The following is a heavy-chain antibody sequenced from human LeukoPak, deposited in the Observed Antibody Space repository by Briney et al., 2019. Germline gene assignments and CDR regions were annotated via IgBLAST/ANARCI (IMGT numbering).Heavy chain of an antibody. CDR3: AAPWGATGDDWFDP. CDR2: ISGSGTSV. Sequence: GGALRLSCAASGFTFSSFEINWVRQAPGKGLEWVSYISGSGTSVYYADSVKGRFTTSRDNAKNSLYLQMNSLSAEDTAVYYCAAPWGATGDDWFDPWGQGTLVTVSS. V-gene: IGHV3-48*03. D-gene: IGHD1-26*01. CDR1: GFTFSSFE. J-gene: IGHJ5*02.